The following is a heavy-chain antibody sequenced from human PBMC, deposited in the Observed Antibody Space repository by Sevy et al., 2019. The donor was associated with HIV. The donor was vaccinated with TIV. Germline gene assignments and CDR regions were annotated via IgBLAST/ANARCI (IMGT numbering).Heavy chain of an antibody. J-gene: IGHJ6*02. Sequence: GGSLRLSCAASGFTFSTYTMTWVRQAPGKGLEWVSAISGSAGSTYYADSVKARFTISRDNSKNTLYLQMNSLRVEDTAVYYCAKGDSTFYGMDVWGQGTTVTVSS. CDR3: AKGDSTFYGMDV. CDR2: ISGSAGST. V-gene: IGHV3-23*01. CDR1: GFTFSTYT. D-gene: IGHD6-13*01.